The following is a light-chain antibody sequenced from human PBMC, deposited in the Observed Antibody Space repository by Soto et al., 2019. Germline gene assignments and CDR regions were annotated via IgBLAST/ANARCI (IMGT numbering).Light chain of an antibody. CDR2: AAS. CDR3: QQSYSTSWT. J-gene: IGKJ1*01. CDR1: QSISSY. V-gene: IGKV1-39*01. Sequence: DIQMTQSPSSLSASVGDRVTITCRASQSISSYLNWYQQKPGKAPKLLIYAASSLQSGVPSRFSGSGSWTDFTLTISSLPPEDFATYYCQQSYSTSWTFGQGTKVEIK.